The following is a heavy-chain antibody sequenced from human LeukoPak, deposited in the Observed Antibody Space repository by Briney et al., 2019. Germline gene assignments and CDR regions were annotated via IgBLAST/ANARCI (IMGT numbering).Heavy chain of an antibody. J-gene: IGHJ3*02. CDR1: GFTFSTYS. CDR2: IRHDSSDI. Sequence: GGSLRLSCAASGFTFSTYSMNWVRQAPGKGLEWISFIRHDSSDIYYADSVKGRFTISRDNAKNSLYLRMNSLRAEDTAVYYCARVVAVAGRAFDIWGQGTMVTVSS. V-gene: IGHV3-21*05. D-gene: IGHD6-19*01. CDR3: ARVVAVAGRAFDI.